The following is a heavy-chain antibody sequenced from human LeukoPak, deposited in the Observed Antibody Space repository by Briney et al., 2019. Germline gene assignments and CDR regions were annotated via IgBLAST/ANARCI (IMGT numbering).Heavy chain of an antibody. CDR1: GGSISSYY. V-gene: IGHV4-59*01. D-gene: IGHD3-10*01. Sequence: SETLSLTCTVSGGSISSYYWSWIRQPPGRGLEWIGYIYYSGSTNYNPSLKSRVTISVDTSKNQFSLKLTSVTAADTAVYYCARGGSWFDPWGQGTLVTVSS. J-gene: IGHJ5*02. CDR3: ARGGSWFDP. CDR2: IYYSGST.